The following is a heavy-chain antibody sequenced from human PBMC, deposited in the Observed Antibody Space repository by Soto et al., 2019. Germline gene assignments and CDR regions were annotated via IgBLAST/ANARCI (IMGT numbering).Heavy chain of an antibody. CDR3: ARLAYSFFDY. D-gene: IGHD3-16*01. J-gene: IGHJ4*02. CDR2: ILDSGST. V-gene: IGHV4-59*01. Sequence: PSVTLSLNRTVSNGAPRSYYWSWIRQSPGKGLEWIGYILDSGSTNYNPSLKSRVTISVDRSKSQFSLKLISFIAADTAVYYCARLAYSFFDYWGQGALVTVSS. CDR1: NGAPRSYY.